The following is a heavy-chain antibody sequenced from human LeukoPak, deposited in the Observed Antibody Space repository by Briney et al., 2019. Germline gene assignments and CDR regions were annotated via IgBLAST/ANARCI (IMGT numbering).Heavy chain of an antibody. D-gene: IGHD3-3*01. V-gene: IGHV4-39*07. CDR2: INHSGST. CDR1: GGSVSSGSYY. CDR3: AREAILGSYNWFNP. Sequence: SETLSLTCTVSGGSVSSGSYYWSWIRQPPGKGLEWIGEINHSGSTNYNPSLKSRVTISVDTSKNQFSLKLSSVTAADTAVYYCAREAILGSYNWFNPWGQGTLVTVSS. J-gene: IGHJ5*02.